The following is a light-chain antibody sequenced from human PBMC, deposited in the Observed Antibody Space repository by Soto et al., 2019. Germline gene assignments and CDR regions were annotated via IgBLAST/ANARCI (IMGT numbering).Light chain of an antibody. Sequence: EIELTHSPGTLSLSPGAIATLSCRVSQTTSPKYVAWYQQTRGQAPRLLIYGASTRATGVPARFSGSGSGTEFTLTISNLQSEDFAVYHCQQYDKWPRKCGQGTKGDI. CDR1: QTTSPK. CDR3: QQYDKWPRK. J-gene: IGKJ1*01. V-gene: IGKV3-15*01. CDR2: GAS.